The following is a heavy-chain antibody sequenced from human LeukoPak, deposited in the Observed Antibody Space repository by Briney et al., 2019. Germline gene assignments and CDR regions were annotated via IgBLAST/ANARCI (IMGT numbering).Heavy chain of an antibody. CDR1: GFIFSNYA. CDR3: AKSRSGGGSCYNY. J-gene: IGHJ4*02. D-gene: IGHD2-15*01. Sequence: GGSLRLSCAASGFIFSNYAMIWVRQAPGKGLEWVSTISGSDDSTFYADSVRGRFTISRDNSKNTLYLQMNSLRAEDTAVYYCAKSRSGGGSCYNYWGQGTLVTVSS. CDR2: ISGSDDST. V-gene: IGHV3-23*01.